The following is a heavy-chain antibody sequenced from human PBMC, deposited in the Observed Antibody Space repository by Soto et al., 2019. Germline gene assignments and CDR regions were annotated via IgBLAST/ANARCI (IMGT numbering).Heavy chain of an antibody. D-gene: IGHD5-12*01. Sequence: PSETLSLTCAVSGGSISSSNWWSWVRQPPGKGLEWIGEIYHSGSTNYNPSLKSRVTISVDKSKNQFSLKLSSVTAADTAVYYCARTDIVATSYFDYWGQGTLVTVSS. CDR2: IYHSGST. CDR1: GGSISSSNW. CDR3: ARTDIVATSYFDY. J-gene: IGHJ4*02. V-gene: IGHV4-4*02.